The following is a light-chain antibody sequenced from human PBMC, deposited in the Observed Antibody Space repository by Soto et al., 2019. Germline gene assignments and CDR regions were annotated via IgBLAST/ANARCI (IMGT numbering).Light chain of an antibody. Sequence: EIVLTQSPGNLSLSPGERATLSCRASQSVSSGYFACYQQKPGQAPRLLIYGASSRATGIPDRFSGSGSGTDFKLTISILEPEDFAVYYCQQYGSSPPYTFGQGTKLEIK. CDR3: QQYGSSPPYT. J-gene: IGKJ2*01. CDR1: QSVSSGY. V-gene: IGKV3-20*01. CDR2: GAS.